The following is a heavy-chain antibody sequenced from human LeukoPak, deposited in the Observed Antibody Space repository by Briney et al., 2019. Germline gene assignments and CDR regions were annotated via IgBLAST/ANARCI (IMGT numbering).Heavy chain of an antibody. D-gene: IGHD3-10*01. CDR2: IYYSGST. CDR1: GGSISSYY. Sequence: SETLSLTCTVSGGSISSYYWSWIRQPPGKGLEWIGYIYYSGSTNYNPSLKSRVTISVDTSKNQFSLKLSSATAADTAVYYCARDRDYYYYIDVWGKGTTVTVSS. V-gene: IGHV4-59*01. CDR3: ARDRDYYYYIDV. J-gene: IGHJ6*03.